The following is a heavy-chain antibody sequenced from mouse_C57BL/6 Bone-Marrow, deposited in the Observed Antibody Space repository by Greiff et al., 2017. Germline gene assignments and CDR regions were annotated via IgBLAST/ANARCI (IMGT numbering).Heavy chain of an antibody. V-gene: IGHV14-4*01. CDR1: GFTFNDDY. D-gene: IGHD2-5*01. CDR3: TTGFYYRNWGFAY. CDR2: IEPENGDT. Sequence: VQLQQPGAELVRPGASVKLSCTASGFTFNDDYMHWVKQRPEPGLEWIGRIEPENGDTEYASKFQCKATITADTSSNTAYLQLSSLTSEDTAVYYCTTGFYYRNWGFAYWGQGTLVTVSA. J-gene: IGHJ3*01.